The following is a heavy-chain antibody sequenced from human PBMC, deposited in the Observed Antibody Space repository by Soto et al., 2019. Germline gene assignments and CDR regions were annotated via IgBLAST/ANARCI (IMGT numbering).Heavy chain of an antibody. J-gene: IGHJ4*02. Sequence: QVQLVQSGAEVKKPGASVKVSCKASGYTFTNYGFSWVRQAPGQGLEWMGWISAYSGDTKYAQKLQGRVTMTTDTSTSTADMELRSLISDDTAVYYCARAGGDNPRALDYWGQGTLFTVSP. V-gene: IGHV1-18*04. CDR3: ARAGGDNPRALDY. CDR1: GYTFTNYG. D-gene: IGHD4-17*01. CDR2: ISAYSGDT.